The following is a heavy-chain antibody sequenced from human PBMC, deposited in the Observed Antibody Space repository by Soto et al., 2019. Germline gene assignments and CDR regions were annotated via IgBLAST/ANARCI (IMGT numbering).Heavy chain of an antibody. D-gene: IGHD5-18*01. CDR2: IIPIFGTA. Sequence: GASVKVSCKFSGDTLTELSMHWVRQAPGQGLEWMGGIIPIFGTANYAQKFQGRVTITADESTSTAYMELSSLRSEDTAVYYCAREEYSYDPLTPYYYYGRDVGGQGTRVTVP. V-gene: IGHV1-69*13. CDR3: AREEYSYDPLTPYYYYGRDV. CDR1: GDTLTELS. J-gene: IGHJ6*02.